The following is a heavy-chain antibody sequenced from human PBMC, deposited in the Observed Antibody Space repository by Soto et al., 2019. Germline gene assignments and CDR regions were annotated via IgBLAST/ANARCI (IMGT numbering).Heavy chain of an antibody. Sequence: GGSLILSCASSGFTFSSYAMSWVRQASGKRLKWVSAISGSGGSTYYADSVKGRFTISRDNSKNTLYLQMNSLRAEDTTVYYCARDQRPRYDFWIGNTYGMDVWGQGTTVTVSS. D-gene: IGHD3-3*01. V-gene: IGHV3-23*01. CDR1: GFTFSSYA. J-gene: IGHJ6*02. CDR2: ISGSGGST. CDR3: ARDQRPRYDFWIGNTYGMDV.